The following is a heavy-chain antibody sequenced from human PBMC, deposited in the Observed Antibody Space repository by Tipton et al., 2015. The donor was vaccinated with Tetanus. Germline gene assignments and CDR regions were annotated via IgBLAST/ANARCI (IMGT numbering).Heavy chain of an antibody. Sequence: TLSLTCTVSGGSVSSYYWSWIRQPPGEGLEWIGDISHRGSPNYNPSLTSRVTMSVDTSKNQFSLRLSSVTAADTAVCYCARVRRGCSGGGCYSSFDPWGQGSLVLVSS. CDR1: GGSVSSYY. CDR3: ARVRRGCSGGGCYSSFDP. V-gene: IGHV4-59*02. J-gene: IGHJ5*02. CDR2: ISHRGSP. D-gene: IGHD2-15*01.